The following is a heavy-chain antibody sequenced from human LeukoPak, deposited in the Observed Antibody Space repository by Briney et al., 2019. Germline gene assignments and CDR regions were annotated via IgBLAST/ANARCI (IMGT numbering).Heavy chain of an antibody. CDR3: AGLGIQSITNFDY. D-gene: IGHD3-16*01. V-gene: IGHV4-30-2*01. CDR2: IYHSGST. J-gene: IGHJ4*02. CDR1: GGSISSGGYY. Sequence: SETLSLTCTVSGGSISSGGYYWSWIRQPPGKGLEWIGYIYHSGSTYYNPSLKSRVTISVDRSKNQFSLKLSSVTAADTAVYYCAGLGIQSITNFDYWGQGTLVTVSS.